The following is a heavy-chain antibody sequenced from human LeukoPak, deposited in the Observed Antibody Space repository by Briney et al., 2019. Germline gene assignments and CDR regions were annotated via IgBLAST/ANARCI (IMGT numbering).Heavy chain of an antibody. CDR3: VRERERGTYFI. V-gene: IGHV1-46*01. D-gene: IGHD3-10*01. Sequence: ASVKVSCKASGYTFSNYFIQWVRQAPGQGLEWMGIINPSGPIVSYAQKFQGRVTMTRDTSTSTVYMELSSLRSEDTAVYYCVRERERGTYFIWGQGTLVTVSS. CDR1: GYTFSNYF. J-gene: IGHJ4*02. CDR2: INPSGPIV.